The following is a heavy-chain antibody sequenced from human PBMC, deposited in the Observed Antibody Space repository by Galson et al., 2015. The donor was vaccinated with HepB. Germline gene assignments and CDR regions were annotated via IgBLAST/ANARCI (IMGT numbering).Heavy chain of an antibody. V-gene: IGHV1-69*04. CDR3: ARESIWASSSWTLGGWYFDL. D-gene: IGHD6-13*01. Sequence: SVKVSCKASGGTFSSYTISWVRQAPGQGLEWMGRIIPILGIANYAQKFQGRVTITADKSTSTAYMELSSLRSEDTAVYYCARESIWASSSWTLGGWYFDLWGRGTLVTVSS. J-gene: IGHJ2*01. CDR2: IIPILGIA. CDR1: GGTFSSYT.